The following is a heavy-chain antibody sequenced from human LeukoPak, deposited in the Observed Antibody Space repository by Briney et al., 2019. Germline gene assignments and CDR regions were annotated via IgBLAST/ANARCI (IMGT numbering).Heavy chain of an antibody. CDR2: INAGNGNT. J-gene: IGHJ4*02. D-gene: IGHD3-10*01. CDR1: GYTFTSYA. CDR3: ARDQYNYGSGSYDY. V-gene: IGHV1-3*01. Sequence: ASVKVSCKASGYTFTSYAMHWVRQAPGQRLEWMGWINAGNGNTKYSQKFQGRVTMTTNTSISTAYMELSSLRSEDTAVYYCARDQYNYGSGSYDYWGQGTRVTVSS.